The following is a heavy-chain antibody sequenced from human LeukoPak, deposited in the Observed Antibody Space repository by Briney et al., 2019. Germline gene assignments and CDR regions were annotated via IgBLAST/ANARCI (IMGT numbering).Heavy chain of an antibody. CDR1: GFTVSNNY. CDR3: ARVSAVAGSHY. D-gene: IGHD6-19*01. V-gene: IGHV3-7*01. J-gene: IGHJ4*02. CDR2: INQDGFEK. Sequence: GGSLRLSCAASGFTVSNNYMSWFRQAQGRGWNWVANINQDGFEKYYVDSLKGRFTISRDNAKNSLYLQMKSLRAEDTAVYYCARVSAVAGSHYWGQGTLVTVSS.